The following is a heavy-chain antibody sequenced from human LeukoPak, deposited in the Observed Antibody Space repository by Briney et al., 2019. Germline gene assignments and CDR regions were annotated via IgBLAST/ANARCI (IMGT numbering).Heavy chain of an antibody. V-gene: IGHV4-39*01. CDR2: IYYSGST. D-gene: IGHD1-26*01. Sequence: SETVSLTCTVSGGSISSSTYYGGWLRQPPGKGLEWIGSIYYSGSTYYNPSHKSRVTISVDTSKNQFSLSLSSVTAADTAVYHCARHSGIGMAQLYFDYWGQGTLVTVSS. J-gene: IGHJ4*02. CDR3: ARHSGIGMAQLYFDY. CDR1: GGSISSSTYY.